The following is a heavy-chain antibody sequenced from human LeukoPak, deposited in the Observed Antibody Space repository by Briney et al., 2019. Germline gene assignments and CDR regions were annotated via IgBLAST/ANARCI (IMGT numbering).Heavy chain of an antibody. CDR2: IYYSGST. D-gene: IGHD1-26*01. V-gene: IGHV4-4*02. CDR3: ARVGQRGINDY. Sequence: SETLSLTCAVSGGSISNINWWSWIRQPPGKGLEWIGSIYYSGSTYYNPSLKSRVTISVDTSKNQFSLKLSSVTAADTAVYYCARVGQRGINDYWGQGTLVTVSS. J-gene: IGHJ4*02. CDR1: GGSISNINW.